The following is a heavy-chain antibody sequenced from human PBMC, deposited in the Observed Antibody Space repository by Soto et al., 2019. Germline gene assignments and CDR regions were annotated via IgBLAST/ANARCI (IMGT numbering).Heavy chain of an antibody. CDR2: IYNSVNT. V-gene: IGHV4-30-4*01. J-gene: IGHJ4*02. D-gene: IGHD3-10*01. CDR3: ARGPSGDKVAY. Sequence: QVQLQESGPGLVEPSQTLSLTCTVSGDSISNGYYTWSWIRQPPGKDLEWMGHIYNSVNTYSNPSRSSRVTTSAETSRTQFSLKLSCVTAADTAVYYCARGPSGDKVAYWGQGTLVTVSS. CDR1: GDSISNGYYT.